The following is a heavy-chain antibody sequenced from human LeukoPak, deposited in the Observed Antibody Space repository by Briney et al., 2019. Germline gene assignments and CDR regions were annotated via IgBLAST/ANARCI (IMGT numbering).Heavy chain of an antibody. J-gene: IGHJ5*02. CDR2: ISSSNDYI. CDR3: VRIPNNAGFPNWFDP. V-gene: IGHV3-21*01. CDR1: GFTFSTST. D-gene: IGHD1-14*01. Sequence: GGSLRLSCAASGFTFSTSTMNWVRQAPGKGLEWVSSISSSNDYIYYADSVKGRFTISRDNAKNSLYLQMNSLRAEDTAVYYCVRIPNNAGFPNWFDPWGQGTLVTVSS.